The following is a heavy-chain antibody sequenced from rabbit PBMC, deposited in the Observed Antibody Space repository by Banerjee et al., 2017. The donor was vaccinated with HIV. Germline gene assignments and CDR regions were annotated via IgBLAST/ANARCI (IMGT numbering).Heavy chain of an antibody. V-gene: IGHV1S45*01. CDR1: GIDFSRYG. CDR2: IYAGKGST. J-gene: IGHJ4*01. CDR3: ARGYSGYNDAFNL. D-gene: IGHD1-1*01. Sequence: QEQLEESGGDLVKPGGTLTLTCTASGIDFSRYGISWVRQAPGKGLEWIGTIYAGKGSTYYASWAKGRFTISKTSSTTVTLQMTSLTAADTATYFCARGYSGYNDAFNLWGQGTLVTVS.